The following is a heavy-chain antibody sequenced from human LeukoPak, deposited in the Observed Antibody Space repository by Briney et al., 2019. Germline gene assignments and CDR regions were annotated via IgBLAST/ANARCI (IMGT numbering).Heavy chain of an antibody. CDR3: AKALYSGSTTCFGY. CDR2: ISGSGGST. CDR1: GFTFSSYA. Sequence: GRSLRLSCAASGFTFSSYAMSWVRQAPGKGLEWVSAISGSGGSTYYADSVKGRFTISRDNSKNTLYLQMNSPRAEDTAVYYCAKALYSGSTTCFGYWGQGTLVTVSS. D-gene: IGHD1-26*01. V-gene: IGHV3-23*01. J-gene: IGHJ4*02.